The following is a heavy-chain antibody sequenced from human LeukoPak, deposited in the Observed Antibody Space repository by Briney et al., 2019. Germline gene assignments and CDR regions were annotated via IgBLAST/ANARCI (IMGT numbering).Heavy chain of an antibody. CDR3: VKDRAGYCSGGSCQDLDY. Sequence: PGGSLRLSCSASGFTFSSYAMHWVRQAPGKGLEYVLAISSNGGSTYYADSVKGRFTISRDNSKNTLYLQMSSLRAEDTAVYYCVKDRAGYCSGGSCQDLDYWGQGTLVTVSS. J-gene: IGHJ4*02. D-gene: IGHD2-15*01. CDR2: ISSNGGST. V-gene: IGHV3-64D*06. CDR1: GFTFSSYA.